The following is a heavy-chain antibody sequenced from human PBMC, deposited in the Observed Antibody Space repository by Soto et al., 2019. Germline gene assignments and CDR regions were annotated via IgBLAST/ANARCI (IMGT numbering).Heavy chain of an antibody. J-gene: IGHJ4*02. V-gene: IGHV1-3*01. Sequence: ASVKVSCKASGYTFTSYAMHWVRQAPGQRLEWMGWINAGNGNTKYSQKFQGRVTITRDTSASTAYMELSSLRSEDTAVYYCARGDNVLRYFDWLLVFDYWGQGTLVTVSS. CDR3: ARGDNVLRYFDWLLVFDY. CDR1: GYTFTSYA. CDR2: INAGNGNT. D-gene: IGHD3-9*01.